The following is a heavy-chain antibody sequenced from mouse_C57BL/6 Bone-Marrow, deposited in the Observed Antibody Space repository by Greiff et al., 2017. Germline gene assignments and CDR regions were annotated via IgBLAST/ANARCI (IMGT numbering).Heavy chain of an antibody. D-gene: IGHD2-3*01. V-gene: IGHV1-59*01. Sequence: VQLQQPGAELVRPGTSVKLSCKASGYTFTSYWMHWVKQRPGQGLEWIGVIDPSDSYTNYNQQFKGKATLTVDTSSSTAYMQLSSLTSEDSAVYYFARDDGYYHYAMDYWGQGTSVTVSS. CDR1: GYTFTSYW. CDR3: ARDDGYYHYAMDY. CDR2: IDPSDSYT. J-gene: IGHJ4*01.